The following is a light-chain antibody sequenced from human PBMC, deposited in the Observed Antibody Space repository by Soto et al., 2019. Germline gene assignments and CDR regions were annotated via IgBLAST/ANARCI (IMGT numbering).Light chain of an antibody. CDR3: QQRSNWQYS. V-gene: IGKV3-11*01. CDR2: DAS. CDR1: QSINRF. J-gene: IGKJ2*03. Sequence: EIVLTQSPATLSLSPGERASLSCRASQSINRFLAWYQQKPGQAPRLLIYDASNRATGIPARFSGSGSGTDFTLTISSLEPEDFAVYYCQQRSNWQYSFGQGTKLEMK.